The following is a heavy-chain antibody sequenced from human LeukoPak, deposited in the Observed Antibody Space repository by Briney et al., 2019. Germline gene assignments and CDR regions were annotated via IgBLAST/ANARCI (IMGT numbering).Heavy chain of an antibody. J-gene: IGHJ6*02. D-gene: IGHD2-2*01. Sequence: SETLSLTCTVSGGSISSGVYYWSWIRQHPGKGLEWIGYIYYRGSTYYNPSLKSRVTISVDTSKNQFSLKLSSVTAADTAVYYCARDSVVVPSSGMDVWGQGTTVTVSS. V-gene: IGHV4-31*03. CDR1: GGSISSGVYY. CDR2: IYYRGST. CDR3: ARDSVVVPSSGMDV.